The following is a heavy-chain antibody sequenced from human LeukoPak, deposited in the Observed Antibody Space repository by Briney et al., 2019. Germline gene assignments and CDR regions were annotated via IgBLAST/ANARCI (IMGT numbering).Heavy chain of an antibody. J-gene: IGHJ5*02. CDR3: ARLRRPVAASQNWFDP. Sequence: PSETLSLTCTVSGGSISSYYWSWIRQPPGKGLEWIGYIYYSGSTNYNPSLKSRVTISVETSKNQFSLKLSSVTAADTAVYYCARLRRPVAASQNWFDPWGQGTLVTVSS. D-gene: IGHD6-19*01. V-gene: IGHV4-59*01. CDR1: GGSISSYY. CDR2: IYYSGST.